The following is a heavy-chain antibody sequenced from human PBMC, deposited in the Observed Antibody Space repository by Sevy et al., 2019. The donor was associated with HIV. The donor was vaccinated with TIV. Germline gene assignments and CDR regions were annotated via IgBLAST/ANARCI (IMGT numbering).Heavy chain of an antibody. CDR3: AKGGLRAAGQGDY. Sequence: GGSLRLSCAASGFTFSSYGMHWVRQAPGKGLEWVAVISYDGSNKYYADSVKGRFTISRDNSKNTLYLQMNSLRAEDTALYYCAKGGLRAAGQGDYWGQGTLVTVSS. D-gene: IGHD6-13*01. CDR2: ISYDGSNK. V-gene: IGHV3-30*18. CDR1: GFTFSSYG. J-gene: IGHJ4*02.